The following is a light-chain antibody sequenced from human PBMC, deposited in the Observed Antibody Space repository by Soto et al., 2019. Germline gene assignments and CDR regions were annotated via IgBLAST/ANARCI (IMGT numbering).Light chain of an antibody. CDR2: DVN. V-gene: IGLV2-14*03. CDR1: SSDIGSFTF. CDR3: SSYTSSSTHV. J-gene: IGLJ1*01. Sequence: QSVLTQPASESGSPGQWITISCTGTSSDIGSFTFVSWYQQHPGKVPKLMIFDVNRRPSGVSDRFSGSKSGNTASLTISGLQAEDEGDYYCSSYTSSSTHVFGSGTKVTVL.